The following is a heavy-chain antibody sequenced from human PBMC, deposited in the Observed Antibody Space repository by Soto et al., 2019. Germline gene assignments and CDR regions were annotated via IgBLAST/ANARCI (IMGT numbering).Heavy chain of an antibody. CDR3: ARDWGALRSYYYDGMDA. CDR2: ISFDGSNK. CDR1: GFTFSSYA. Sequence: GGSLRLSCAASGFTFSSYAMHWVRKAPGTGLEWVAVISFDGSNKYYADSVKGRFTITRDNSKNTLYLQMNSLRDVDTAVYYCARDWGALRSYYYDGMDAWGQGTTVTVSS. D-gene: IGHD1-26*01. V-gene: IGHV3-30-3*01. J-gene: IGHJ6*02.